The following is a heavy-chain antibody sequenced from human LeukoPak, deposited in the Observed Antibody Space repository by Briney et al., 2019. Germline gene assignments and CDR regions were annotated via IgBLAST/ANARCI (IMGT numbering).Heavy chain of an antibody. CDR1: GFTFSSYS. J-gene: IGHJ4*02. V-gene: IGHV3-74*01. D-gene: IGHD4-17*01. CDR2: INSDGSST. CDR3: ARGGGVYGDYLEIDY. Sequence: GGSLRLSCAASGFTFSSYSMNWVRQAPGKGLVWVSRINSDGSSTSYADSVKGRFTISRDNAKNTLYLQMSSLRAEDTAVYYCARGGGVYGDYLEIDYWGQGTLVTVSS.